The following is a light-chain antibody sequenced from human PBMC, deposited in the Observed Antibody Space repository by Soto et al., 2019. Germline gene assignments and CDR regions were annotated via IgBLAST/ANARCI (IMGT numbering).Light chain of an antibody. CDR1: QSISAW. J-gene: IGKJ1*01. V-gene: IGKV1-5*01. Sequence: DIQMTQSPSSLSASVGDRFTVTCRASQSISAWLAWYQQKPGKAPKLLIYDASILESGVPSRFSGSGSGTEFSLTISSLQPDDFATYSCQQYSSYRTFGQGSKVDI. CDR3: QQYSSYRT. CDR2: DAS.